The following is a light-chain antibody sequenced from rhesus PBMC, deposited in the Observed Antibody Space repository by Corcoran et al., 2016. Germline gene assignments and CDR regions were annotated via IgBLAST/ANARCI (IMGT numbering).Light chain of an antibody. CDR3: QQYVDLPWT. Sequence: DIQMTQSPSSLSASVGDKVTITCHASQGISSWLAWYKQKPGKAPKPLLFAATRLQSGIPSRFSGSGSGTAYTLPISSLQPEHFASYYCQQYVDLPWTFVHGTKVEI. CDR2: AAT. CDR1: QGISSW. V-gene: IGKV1-19*01. J-gene: IGKJ1*01.